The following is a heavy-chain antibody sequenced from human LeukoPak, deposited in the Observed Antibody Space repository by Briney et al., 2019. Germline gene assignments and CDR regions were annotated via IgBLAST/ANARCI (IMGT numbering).Heavy chain of an antibody. CDR1: GFPFSYYG. Sequence: PGGSLRLSCAASGFPFSYYGFHWVRQAPGKGLEWVAFIRFDGDDTYYSESVKGRFTISRDTSRSTLYLQMNSLRAEDTAVYYCAKGSTPKQWGPLGYWGQGTLVTVSS. V-gene: IGHV3-30*02. J-gene: IGHJ4*02. CDR3: AKGSTPKQWGPLGY. CDR2: IRFDGDDT. D-gene: IGHD6-19*01.